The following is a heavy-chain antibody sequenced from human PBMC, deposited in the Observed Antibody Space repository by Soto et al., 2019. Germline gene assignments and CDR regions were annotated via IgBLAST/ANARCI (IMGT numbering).Heavy chain of an antibody. CDR2: ITGSGGST. Sequence: GGSMRLSCAASGFTFSSYSMNWIRQAPGKGLEWVSVITGSGGSTYYADSVKGRFTISRDNAKNSLYLQMNSLRDEDTAVYYCARHGSGVDSFDMWGQGTMVTVSS. D-gene: IGHD1-26*01. J-gene: IGHJ3*02. CDR3: ARHGSGVDSFDM. V-gene: IGHV3-48*02. CDR1: GFTFSSYS.